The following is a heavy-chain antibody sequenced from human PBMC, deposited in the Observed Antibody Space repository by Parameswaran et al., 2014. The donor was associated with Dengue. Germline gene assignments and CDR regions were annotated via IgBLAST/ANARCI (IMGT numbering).Heavy chain of an antibody. D-gene: IGHD3-3*01. CDR2: ISSSGSTI. CDR3: ARVERFLAIYYYYGMDV. J-gene: IGHJ6*02. V-gene: IGHV3-11*01. Sequence: SLKISCAASGFTFSDYYMSWIRQAPGKGLEWVSYISSSGSTIYYADSVKGRFTISRDNAKNSLYLQMNSLRAEDTAVYYCARVERFLAIYYYYGMDVWGQGTTVTVSS. CDR1: GFTFSDYY.